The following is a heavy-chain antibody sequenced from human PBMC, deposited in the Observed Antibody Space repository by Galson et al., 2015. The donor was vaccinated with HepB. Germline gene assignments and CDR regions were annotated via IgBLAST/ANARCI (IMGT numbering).Heavy chain of an antibody. J-gene: IGHJ4*02. V-gene: IGHV3-49*03. CDR1: GFTFGDYA. D-gene: IGHD6-13*01. CDR3: TSDPYSSSWSPENY. CDR2: IRGKAYGGTT. Sequence: SLRLSCAASGFTFGDYAMSWFRQAPGKGLEWVGFIRGKAYGGTTEYAASVKGRFTISRDDSKSIAYLQMNSLKTEDTAVYYCTSDPYSSSWSPENYWGQRTLVTVSS.